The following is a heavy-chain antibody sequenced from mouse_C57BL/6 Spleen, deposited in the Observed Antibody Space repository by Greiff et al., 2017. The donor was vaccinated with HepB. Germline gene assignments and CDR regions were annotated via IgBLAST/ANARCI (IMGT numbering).Heavy chain of an antibody. CDR2: IDPSDSYT. CDR1: GYTFTSYW. J-gene: IGHJ2*01. D-gene: IGHD2-3*01. V-gene: IGHV1-69*01. CDR3: ATRYYRYYFDY. Sequence: QVQLQQPGAELVMPGASVKLSCKASGYTFTSYWMHWVKQRPGQGLEWIGEIDPSDSYTNYNQKFKGKSTLTVDKSSSTAYMQLSSLTSEDSAVYYCATRYYRYYFDYWGQGTTLTVSS.